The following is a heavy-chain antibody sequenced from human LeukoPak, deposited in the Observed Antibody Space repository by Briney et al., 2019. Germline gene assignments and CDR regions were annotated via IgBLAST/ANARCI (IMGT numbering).Heavy chain of an antibody. CDR3: AKDKVGYYGSGTYYYGMDV. J-gene: IGHJ6*02. D-gene: IGHD3-10*01. Sequence: GGSLRLSCEASGLSLSNYPMHWVRQAPGKGLEWITLITYDGAFDGGKTYYADSVKGRFTISRDNSKNTLYLQMNSLRAEDTAVYYCAKDKVGYYGSGTYYYGMDVWGQGTTVTVSS. CDR2: ITYDGAFDGGKT. V-gene: IGHV3-30*07. CDR1: GLSLSNYP.